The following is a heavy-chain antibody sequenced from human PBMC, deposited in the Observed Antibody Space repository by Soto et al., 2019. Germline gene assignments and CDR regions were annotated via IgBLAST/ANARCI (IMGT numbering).Heavy chain of an antibody. J-gene: IGHJ4*02. D-gene: IGHD4-4*01. Sequence: ASVKVSCKASEYTFTSYTMHWVRQAPGQRLEWMGWINGGNGNTKYSQKFQGRVTITRDTSASTAYVELSSLRSDDAAVYYCARELQGLYYFDYWGQGTLVTVSS. V-gene: IGHV1-3*01. CDR3: ARELQGLYYFDY. CDR1: EYTFTSYT. CDR2: INGGNGNT.